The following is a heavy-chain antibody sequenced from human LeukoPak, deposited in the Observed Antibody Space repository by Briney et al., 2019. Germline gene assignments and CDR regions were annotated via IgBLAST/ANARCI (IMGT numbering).Heavy chain of an antibody. CDR3: ARDAGHCSGGSCYDK. CDR1: GFTFSSYW. V-gene: IGHV3-7*01. CDR2: IKQDGSEK. J-gene: IGHJ4*02. Sequence: GGSLRLSCAASGFTFSSYWMSWVRQAPGKGLECVANIKQDGSEKYCVDSVKGRFTISRDNAKNSLYLQMNSLRAEDTAVYYCARDAGHCSGGSCYDKWGQGTLVTVSS. D-gene: IGHD2-15*01.